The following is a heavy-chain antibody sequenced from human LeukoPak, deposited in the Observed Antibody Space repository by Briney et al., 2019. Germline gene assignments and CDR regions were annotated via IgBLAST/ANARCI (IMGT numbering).Heavy chain of an antibody. CDR1: GGTFSSYA. J-gene: IGHJ4*02. CDR3: AREVPSNDILTGYSTYYFDY. CDR2: IIPIFGTA. D-gene: IGHD3-9*01. Sequence: SVKVPCKASGGTFSSYAISWVRQAPGQGLEWMGGIIPIFGTANYAQKFQGRVTITADESTSTAYMELSSLRSEDTAVYYCAREVPSNDILTGYSTYYFDYWGQGTLVTVSP. V-gene: IGHV1-69*01.